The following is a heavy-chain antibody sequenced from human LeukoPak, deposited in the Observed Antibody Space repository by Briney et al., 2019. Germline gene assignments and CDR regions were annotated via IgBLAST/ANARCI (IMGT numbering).Heavy chain of an antibody. CDR2: ISFDGNYK. D-gene: IGHD5-24*01. CDR3: AYEEGDGITDA. J-gene: IGHJ4*02. CDR1: GFIFDTYA. V-gene: IGHV3-30-3*02. Sequence: GGSLRLSCATSGFIFDTYAMHWVRQAPGKGLEWVAFISFDGNYKYYADSVKGRFAISRDNSKNTLYLQMNSLRFEDTAVYYCAYEEGDGITDAWGRGTLVTVSS.